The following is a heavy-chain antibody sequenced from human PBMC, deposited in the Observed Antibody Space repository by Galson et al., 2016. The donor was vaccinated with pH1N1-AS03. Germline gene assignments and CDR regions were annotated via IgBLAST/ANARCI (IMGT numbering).Heavy chain of an antibody. D-gene: IGHD3-22*01. V-gene: IGHV1-69*13. CDR3: ARGHHYYHREFDY. CDR1: GGTFSSYA. CDR2: IIGMFGTT. J-gene: IGHJ4*02. Sequence: SVKVSCKASGGTFSSYAISWVRQAPGQGLEWMGGIIGMFGTTNYAQKFQGRVTITADELTSTAYRELSSLRSEDKAVYYCARGHHYYHREFDYWGQGTLVTVSS.